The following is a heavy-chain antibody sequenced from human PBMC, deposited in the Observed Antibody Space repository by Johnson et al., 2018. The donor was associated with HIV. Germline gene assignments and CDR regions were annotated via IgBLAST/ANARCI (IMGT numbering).Heavy chain of an antibody. CDR3: AKCRGLGARGAFDI. Sequence: QVQLVESGGGVVQPGGSLRLSCAASGFTFRIYDMQWVRQAPGKGLECVAVISYDGSNKYYADSVKGRFTISRDNSKNTLYLQMSSLRAEDTAVYYCAKCRGLGARGAFDIWGQGTMVTGSS. D-gene: IGHD5-12*01. CDR2: ISYDGSNK. CDR1: GFTFRIYD. V-gene: IGHV3-30*18. J-gene: IGHJ3*02.